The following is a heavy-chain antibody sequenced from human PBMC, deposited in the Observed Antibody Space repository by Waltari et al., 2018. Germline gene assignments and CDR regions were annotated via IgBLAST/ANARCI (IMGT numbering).Heavy chain of an antibody. D-gene: IGHD6-13*01. Sequence: QVQLQQWGAGLLKPSETLSLTCAVYGGSFSGSYWSWIRQPPGKGLEWIGEINHSGSTNYNPSLKSRVTISVDTSKNQFSLKLSSVTAADTAVYYCARVGRDSSSWYSFIDYWGQGTLVTVSS. CDR3: ARVGRDSSSWYSFIDY. V-gene: IGHV4-34*01. J-gene: IGHJ4*02. CDR1: GGSFSGSY. CDR2: INHSGST.